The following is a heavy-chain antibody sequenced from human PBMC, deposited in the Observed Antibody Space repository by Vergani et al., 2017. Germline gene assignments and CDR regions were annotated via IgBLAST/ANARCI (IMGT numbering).Heavy chain of an antibody. Sequence: EVQLVESGGGLVQPGRSLRLSCTASGFTFGDYAMSWVRQAPGKGLEWVGFIRSKAYGGTTEYAASVKGRFTISRDDSKSIAYLQMKSLKTEDTAVYYCTRAWFGESDFDYWGQGTLVTVSS. CDR3: TRAWFGESDFDY. CDR2: IRSKAYGGTT. D-gene: IGHD3-10*01. J-gene: IGHJ4*02. V-gene: IGHV3-49*04. CDR1: GFTFGDYA.